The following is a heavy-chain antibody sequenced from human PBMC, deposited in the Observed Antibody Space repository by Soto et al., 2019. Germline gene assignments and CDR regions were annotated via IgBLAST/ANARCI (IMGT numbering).Heavy chain of an antibody. CDR2: MNAKSGDT. Sequence: GVSVKVSCKASGYTFSDFDINWLRQAAGQGPEWMGWMNAKSGDTFSAQRLQGKFNMTWDTSLSTAYMEVGSLTSDDAAIYYCARGNPFNYAGFDVWGQGTTVTVSS. V-gene: IGHV1-8*01. J-gene: IGHJ6*02. CDR3: ARGNPFNYAGFDV. CDR1: GYTFSDFD. D-gene: IGHD3-16*01.